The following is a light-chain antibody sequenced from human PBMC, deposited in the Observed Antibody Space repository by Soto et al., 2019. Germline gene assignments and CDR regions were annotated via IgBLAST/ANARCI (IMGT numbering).Light chain of an antibody. J-gene: IGKJ2*01. Sequence: EIVLTQSPGTLSLSPGERATLSCRASQSISCSSLAWYQQKPGQAPRLLIYGASSRATGIPDRFSGSESGTDFTLTISRLEPEDFAVYYCRHHGSSPHTFGRGTKLDIK. V-gene: IGKV3-20*01. CDR3: RHHGSSPHT. CDR2: GAS. CDR1: QSISCSS.